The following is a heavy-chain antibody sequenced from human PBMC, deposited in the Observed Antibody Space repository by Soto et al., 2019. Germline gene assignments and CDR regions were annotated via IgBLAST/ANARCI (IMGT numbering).Heavy chain of an antibody. Sequence: PGGSLRLSCAASGFTFSSYGMHWVRQAPGKGLEWVAVIWYDGSNKYYADSVKGRFTISRDNSKNTLYLQMNSLRAEDTAVYYCARDIGYSNSRFYYYYGMDVWGQGTTVTVSS. J-gene: IGHJ6*02. CDR3: ARDIGYSNSRFYYYYGMDV. D-gene: IGHD4-4*01. CDR2: IWYDGSNK. V-gene: IGHV3-33*01. CDR1: GFTFSSYG.